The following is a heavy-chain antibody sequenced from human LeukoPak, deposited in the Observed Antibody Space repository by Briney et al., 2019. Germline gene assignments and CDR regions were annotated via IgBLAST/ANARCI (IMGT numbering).Heavy chain of an antibody. CDR1: GGTFISYA. Sequence: SVKVSCKASGGTFISYAISWVRQAPGQGLEWMGGIIPIFGTATYAQTFQGRVTITTDESTSTAYMELSSLRSEDTAVYCCARDGLGYSSWGQGTLVTVSS. D-gene: IGHD3-16*01. V-gene: IGHV1-69*05. CDR2: IIPIFGTA. J-gene: IGHJ5*02. CDR3: ARDGLGYSS.